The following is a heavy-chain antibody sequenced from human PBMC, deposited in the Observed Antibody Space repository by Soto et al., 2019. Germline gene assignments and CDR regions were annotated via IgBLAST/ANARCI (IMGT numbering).Heavy chain of an antibody. CDR2: IYPHDSDT. CDR1: GYYFTSYW. J-gene: IGHJ3*02. D-gene: IGHD2-2*01. V-gene: IGHV5-51*01. Sequence: PVESLKISCKGSGYYFTSYWIGWVRQMPGKGLERMGIIYPHDSDTRYSPSFEGQVTMSVDKSSSTAYLEWSSLKASDTAMYYCGRSTISSDAYDIWGQGTMVTVSS. CDR3: GRSTISSDAYDI.